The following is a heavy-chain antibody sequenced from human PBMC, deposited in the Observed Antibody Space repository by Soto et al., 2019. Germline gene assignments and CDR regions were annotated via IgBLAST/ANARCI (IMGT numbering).Heavy chain of an antibody. J-gene: IGHJ6*02. V-gene: IGHV1-58*02. CDR1: GSGFISSG. CDR2: IVVASGQT. D-gene: IGHD2-15*01. CDR3: SADRPDIGVGWWV. Sequence: ASVKVSCKASGSGFISSGIQWVRQAHGQRLGWIGWIVVASGQTNYAQNFRGRVAITRDTSTATAYIELTGLTSEDTAVYFCSADRPDIGVGWWVWGQGTTVTVSS.